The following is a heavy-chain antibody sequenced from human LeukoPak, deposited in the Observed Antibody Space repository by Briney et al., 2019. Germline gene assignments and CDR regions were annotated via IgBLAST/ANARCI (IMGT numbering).Heavy chain of an antibody. D-gene: IGHD4-17*01. CDR1: GYTFTSYF. J-gene: IGHJ4*02. Sequence: ASVKASCKASGYTFTSYFMHWVRPAPGQGLDWMGIINPSGGSTSYAQKFQGRVTMTRDTSTSTVYMELSSLRSEDTAVYYCAGDSADYGDYDYWGQGTLVTVSS. CDR3: AGDSADYGDYDY. V-gene: IGHV1-46*01. CDR2: INPSGGST.